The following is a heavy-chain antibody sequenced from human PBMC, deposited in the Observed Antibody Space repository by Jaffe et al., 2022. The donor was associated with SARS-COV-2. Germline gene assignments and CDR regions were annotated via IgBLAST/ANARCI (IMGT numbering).Heavy chain of an antibody. CDR1: GFTFNNYV. D-gene: IGHD2-21*02. V-gene: IGHV3-30-3*01. CDR3: ARESGVDCGADCYSLSHFHH. J-gene: IGHJ1*01. Sequence: QVQLVESGGGVVQPGRSLRLSCAASGFTFNNYVIHWVRQAPGKGLEWVALISSDGSNKYYADSVKGRFSISRDNSKNTLYLQMNSLTAEDTAVYYCARESGVDCGADCYSLSHFHHWGQGTLVTVSS. CDR2: ISSDGSNK.